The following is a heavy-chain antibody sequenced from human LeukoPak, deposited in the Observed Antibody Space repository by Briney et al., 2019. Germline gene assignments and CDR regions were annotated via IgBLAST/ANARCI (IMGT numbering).Heavy chain of an antibody. CDR3: ARDRLYYYDSSGKFDY. CDR1: GFTFSSYA. D-gene: IGHD3-22*01. J-gene: IGHJ4*02. V-gene: IGHV3-30*04. CDR2: ISYDGSNK. Sequence: QPGRSLRLSCAASGFTFSSYAMHWVRQAPGKGLEWVAVISYDGSNKYYADSVKGRFTISRDNSKNTLYLQMNSLRAEDTAVYYCARDRLYYYDSSGKFDYWGQGTLVTVSS.